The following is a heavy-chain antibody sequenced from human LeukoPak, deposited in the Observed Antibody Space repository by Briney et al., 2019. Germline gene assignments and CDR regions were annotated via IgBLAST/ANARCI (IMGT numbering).Heavy chain of an antibody. CDR1: GGSISTYY. Sequence: SETLSLTSTFSGGSISTYYWSWVRQPPGKGLQWIGYIYYSGSTNYNPSLKSRVTISLNTSKNQFSLRLRSVTAADTAVYYCARRVAVGNYFDPWGQGTLVTVSS. J-gene: IGHJ5*02. CDR2: IYYSGST. V-gene: IGHV4-59*08. D-gene: IGHD4-11*01. CDR3: ARRVAVGNYFDP.